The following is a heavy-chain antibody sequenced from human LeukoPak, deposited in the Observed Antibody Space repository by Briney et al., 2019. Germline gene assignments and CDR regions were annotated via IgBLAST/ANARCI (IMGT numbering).Heavy chain of an antibody. J-gene: IGHJ4*02. Sequence: ASVTVSCKASGYTFTDYYMNWVRQAPGQGLEWMGWINPGSGATNCAHKFQGRLTMTWDTSISTAYMDLIRLGSDDTAVYYCATWSADDYWGQGTLVTVSS. CDR1: GYTFTDYY. CDR3: ATWSADDY. V-gene: IGHV1-2*02. CDR2: INPGSGAT. D-gene: IGHD2-8*02.